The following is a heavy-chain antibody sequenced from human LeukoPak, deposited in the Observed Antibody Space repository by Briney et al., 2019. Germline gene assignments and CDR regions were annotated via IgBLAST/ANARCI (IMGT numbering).Heavy chain of an antibody. Sequence: GASVKVSCKAYGYPFISYAMHWVRQAPGQRLEWMGWINVGNGNTEYAQKFQGRVTITRDTSATATYMELSSLRSEDTAVYFCARVDGSGSSAPNDCWGQGTLVTVSS. CDR3: ARVDGSGSSAPNDC. V-gene: IGHV1-3*01. D-gene: IGHD3-10*01. CDR2: INVGNGNT. J-gene: IGHJ4*02. CDR1: GYPFISYA.